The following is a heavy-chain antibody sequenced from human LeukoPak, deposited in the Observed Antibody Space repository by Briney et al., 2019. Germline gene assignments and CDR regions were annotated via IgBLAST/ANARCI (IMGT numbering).Heavy chain of an antibody. J-gene: IGHJ4*02. CDR1: GFTFSSYS. D-gene: IGHD6-19*01. CDR2: ISISSSTI. Sequence: GGSLRLSCAASGFTFSSYSMNWVRQAPGKGLEWISYISISSSTIYYADSVKGRFTISRDNAKNSLYLQMNSLRDEDTAVYYCARDLPPGSSGWYLGYWGQGTLVTVSS. CDR3: ARDLPPGSSGWYLGY. V-gene: IGHV3-48*02.